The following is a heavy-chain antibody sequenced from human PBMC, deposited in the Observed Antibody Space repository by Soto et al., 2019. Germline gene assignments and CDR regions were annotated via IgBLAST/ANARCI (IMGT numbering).Heavy chain of an antibody. CDR1: GDTFKNCV. Sequence: QVQVVQSGVEVRRPGSSVKVSCKASGDTFKNCVISWVRQAPGQGLEWMGGIIPLFGTTDFAQRFQGRLTITTDEATTLANMELSRLRSDDTATYYCAAELGFGKLSVVWGQGTTVIAPS. CDR2: IIPLFGTT. D-gene: IGHD3-10*01. CDR3: AAELGFGKLSVV. V-gene: IGHV1-69*01. J-gene: IGHJ6*02.